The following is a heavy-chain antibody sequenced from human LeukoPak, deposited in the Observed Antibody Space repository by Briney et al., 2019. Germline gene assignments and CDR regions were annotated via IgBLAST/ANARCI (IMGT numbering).Heavy chain of an antibody. D-gene: IGHD4-17*01. Sequence: GGSLRLSCAGSGXTFSNYAVSWVRQAPGKGLEWVAAVSYSGHSIYYADSLKGRFTISRDNSKNTVYVKMNSLRAEDTAVYYCAKVFREYGDYSIDYWGQGTLVTVSS. CDR1: GXTFSNYA. CDR3: AKVFREYGDYSIDY. J-gene: IGHJ4*02. CDR2: VSYSGHSI. V-gene: IGHV3-23*01.